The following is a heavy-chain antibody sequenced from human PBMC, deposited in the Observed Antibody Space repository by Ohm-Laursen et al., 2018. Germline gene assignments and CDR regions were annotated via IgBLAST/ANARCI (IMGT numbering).Heavy chain of an antibody. J-gene: IGHJ6*02. CDR2: ISRSGDST. CDR1: GFTFSACA. CDR3: ARGVPYGMDV. Sequence: SLRLSCTAAGFTFSACAMNWVRQAPGKGLEWVSAISRSGDSTYYADSVKGRFTISRDNAKNTLYLQMNSLRAEDTAVYYCARGVPYGMDVWGQGTTVTVSS. V-gene: IGHV3-23*01.